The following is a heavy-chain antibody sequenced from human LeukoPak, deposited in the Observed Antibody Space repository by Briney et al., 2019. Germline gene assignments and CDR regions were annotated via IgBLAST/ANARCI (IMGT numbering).Heavy chain of an antibody. D-gene: IGHD3-16*01. CDR3: ARDHRALYGDFDY. J-gene: IGHJ4*02. CDR1: GFTFSSYS. Sequence: PGGSLRLSCAASGFTFSSYSMNWVRQAPGKGLEWVSSITSSSSYIYYADSVKGRFTISRDNAKNSLYLQMNSLRAEDTAVYYCARDHRALYGDFDYWGQGTLVTVSS. V-gene: IGHV3-21*01. CDR2: ITSSSSYI.